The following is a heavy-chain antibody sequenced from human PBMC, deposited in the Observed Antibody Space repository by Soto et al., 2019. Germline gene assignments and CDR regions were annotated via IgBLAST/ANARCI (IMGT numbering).Heavy chain of an antibody. CDR1: GGSISSYY. V-gene: IGHV4-59*01. J-gene: IGHJ3*02. Sequence: QVQLQESGPGLVKPSETLSLTCTVSGGSISSYYWSWIRQPPGKGLEWIGYIYYSGSTNYNPSLKSRVTISVDTSKNQFSLKLSSVTAADTAVYYCARFFVVVPAAMLWTWAGGAFDIWGQGTMVTVSS. CDR2: IYYSGST. CDR3: ARFFVVVPAAMLWTWAGGAFDI. D-gene: IGHD2-2*01.